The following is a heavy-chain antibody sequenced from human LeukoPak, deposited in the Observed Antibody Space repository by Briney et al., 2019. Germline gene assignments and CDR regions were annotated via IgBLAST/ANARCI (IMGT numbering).Heavy chain of an antibody. CDR2: INPNSGGT. CDR3: ARDLFGVVPPSAGFDY. Sequence: GASVKVSCKASGYTFTGYYMHWVRQAPGQGLEWMGWINPNSGGTNYAQKFQGRVTMTRDTSISTAYMELSRLRSDDTAVYYCARDLFGVVPPSAGFDYWGQGTLVTVSS. J-gene: IGHJ4*02. CDR1: GYTFTGYY. D-gene: IGHD3-3*01. V-gene: IGHV1-2*02.